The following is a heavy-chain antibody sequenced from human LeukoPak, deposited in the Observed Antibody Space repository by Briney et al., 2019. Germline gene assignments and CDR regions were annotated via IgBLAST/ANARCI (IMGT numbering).Heavy chain of an antibody. CDR1: GYTFTIYY. Sequence: ASVKLSCKSSGYTFTIYYMHWVRHAPAQGLEWMGIINPSGGSTSYAQKFQGRVTMTRDTSTSTVYMELSSLRSEDTAVYYCARVGRRITGTLDYWGQRTLVTVSS. CDR2: INPSGGST. CDR3: ARVGRRITGTLDY. D-gene: IGHD1-20*01. J-gene: IGHJ4*02. V-gene: IGHV1-46*01.